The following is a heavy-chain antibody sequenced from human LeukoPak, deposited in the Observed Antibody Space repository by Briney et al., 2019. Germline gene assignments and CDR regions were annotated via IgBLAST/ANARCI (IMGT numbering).Heavy chain of an antibody. D-gene: IGHD2-15*01. CDR1: GFTFSSYA. V-gene: IGHV3-23*01. J-gene: IGHJ4*02. CDR2: ISGSGGST. Sequence: GGSLRLSFAASGFTFSSYAMSWVRQAPGKGLEWVSAISGSGGSTYYADSVKGRFTISRDNSKNTLYLQMNSLRAEDTAVYYCAKASGGGIVVVVAATADYWGQGTLVTVSS. CDR3: AKASGGGIVVVVAATADY.